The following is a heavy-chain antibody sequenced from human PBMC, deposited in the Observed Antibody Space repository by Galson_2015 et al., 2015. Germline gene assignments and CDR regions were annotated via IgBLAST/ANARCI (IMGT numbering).Heavy chain of an antibody. CDR3: ARGSSDY. Sequence: SLRLSCAASGFTFSSYGMHWVRQAPGKGLEWVAVIRYDGSNKYYADSVKGRFTISRDNSKNTLYLQMNSLRAEDTAVYYCARGSSDYWGQGTLVTVSS. D-gene: IGHD6-13*01. CDR2: IRYDGSNK. V-gene: IGHV3-33*01. CDR1: GFTFSSYG. J-gene: IGHJ4*02.